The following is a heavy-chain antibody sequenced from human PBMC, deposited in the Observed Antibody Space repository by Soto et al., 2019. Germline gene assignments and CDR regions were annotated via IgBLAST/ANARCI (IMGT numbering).Heavy chain of an antibody. CDR3: SCGGHPYKPGH. J-gene: IGHJ4*02. Sequence: PSETLSLTCTVSGGSISSYYWSWIRQPPGKGLEWIGYIYHSGSSNYNPSLKGRVTLSVDTSKNQFSLKLTSVNTADTAIYYCSCGGHPYKPGHWGQGTLVTVSS. CDR1: GGSISSYY. V-gene: IGHV4-59*01. D-gene: IGHD1-1*01. CDR2: IYHSGSS.